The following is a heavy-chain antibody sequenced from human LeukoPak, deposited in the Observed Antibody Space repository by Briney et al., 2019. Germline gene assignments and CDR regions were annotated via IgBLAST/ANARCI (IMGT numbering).Heavy chain of an antibody. CDR2: ISWNSGDI. CDR1: GFTVGDHG. J-gene: IGHJ4*02. D-gene: IGHD3-10*01. Sequence: GGSLRLSCAPSGFTVGDHGMRWVRQAPGKGLEWVSGISWNSGDIGYADSVKGRFTISRDNAKNSLYVQMNNLKPEDTALYYCAKASGSGSFNPFDYWGQGTLVTVSS. CDR3: AKASGSGSFNPFDY. V-gene: IGHV3-9*01.